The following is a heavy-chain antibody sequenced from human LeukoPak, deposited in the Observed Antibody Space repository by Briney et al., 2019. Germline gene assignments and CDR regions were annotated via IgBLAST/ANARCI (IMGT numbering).Heavy chain of an antibody. J-gene: IGHJ4*02. CDR2: IRYDGSNK. Sequence: GGSLRLSCAASGFTFSSYGMHWVRQAPGKGLEWVAFIRYDGSNKYYADSVKGRFTISRDNSKNTLYLQMNSLRAEDTAVYYCAKAEGIAAAGPEANYYFDYWGQGTLVTVSS. V-gene: IGHV3-30*02. D-gene: IGHD6-13*01. CDR3: AKAEGIAAAGPEANYYFDY. CDR1: GFTFSSYG.